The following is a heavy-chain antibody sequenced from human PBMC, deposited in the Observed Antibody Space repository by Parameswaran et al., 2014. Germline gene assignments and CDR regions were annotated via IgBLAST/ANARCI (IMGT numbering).Heavy chain of an antibody. Sequence: WVRQAPGQRLEWMGWINAGNGNTKYSQKFQGRVTITRDTSASTAYMELSSLRSEDTAVYYCARAHIVVVPAAMVYWGQGTLVTVSS. V-gene: IGHV1-3*01. D-gene: IGHD2-2*01. J-gene: IGHJ4*02. CDR2: INAGNGNT. CDR3: ARAHIVVVPAAMVY.